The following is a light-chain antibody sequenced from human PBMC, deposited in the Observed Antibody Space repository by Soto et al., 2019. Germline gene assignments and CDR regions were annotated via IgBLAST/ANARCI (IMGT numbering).Light chain of an antibody. CDR3: QSDDSSLGAVV. V-gene: IGLV1-40*01. Sequence: QSVLTQPPSVSWAPGQRVTISCTGSSSNIWAGYDVHWYQPLPGTAPKLLIYGNSNRPSWVPDRFYGSKSGTSASLAITGLQAEDEADYYCQSDDSSLGAVVFGGGTKLTVL. CDR1: SSNIWAGYD. CDR2: GNS. J-gene: IGLJ2*01.